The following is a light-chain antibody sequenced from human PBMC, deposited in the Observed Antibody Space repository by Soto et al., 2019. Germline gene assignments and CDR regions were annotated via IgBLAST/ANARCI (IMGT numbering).Light chain of an antibody. V-gene: IGKV3-20*01. CDR2: GSS. Sequence: EIVLTQSPGTLSLSPGERATLSFRASQSVRSRYLAWYQQKPGQAPRLLIYGSSSRPPGIPDRVSGSGSGTEFTLTISRLEPEDFAVYDCQQYGTSPQTVGQGTKVEIK. J-gene: IGKJ1*01. CDR1: QSVRSRY. CDR3: QQYGTSPQT.